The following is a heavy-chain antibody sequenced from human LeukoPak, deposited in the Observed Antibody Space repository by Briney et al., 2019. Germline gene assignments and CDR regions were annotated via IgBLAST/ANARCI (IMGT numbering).Heavy chain of an antibody. CDR3: ARDGSEGATADY. CDR2: IYTSGST. J-gene: IGHJ4*02. Sequence: SETLSLTCTVSGGSISSRNYYWGWIRQTPGKGLEWIGRIYTSGSTNYNPSLKSRVTMSVDTSKSQFSLKLSSVTAADTAVYYCARDGSEGATADYWGQGTLVTVSS. CDR1: GGSISSRNYY. D-gene: IGHD1-26*01. V-gene: IGHV4-39*07.